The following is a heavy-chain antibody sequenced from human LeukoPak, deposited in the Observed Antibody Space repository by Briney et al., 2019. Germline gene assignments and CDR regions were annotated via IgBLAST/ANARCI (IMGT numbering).Heavy chain of an antibody. J-gene: IGHJ4*02. CDR1: GFTFSSYE. D-gene: IGHD5-18*01. V-gene: IGHV3-48*03. Sequence: PGGSLRLSCAASGFTFSSYEMNWVRQAPGKGLEWVSYISSSAGTTYYADSVKGRFTISRDNAKNSLYLQMNSLRAEDTAGYFCARQQQQLWYDWGQGTLVTVSS. CDR3: ARQQQQLWYD. CDR2: ISSSAGTT.